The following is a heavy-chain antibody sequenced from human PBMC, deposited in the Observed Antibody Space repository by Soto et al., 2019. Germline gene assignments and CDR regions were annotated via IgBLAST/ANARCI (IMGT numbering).Heavy chain of an antibody. V-gene: IGHV4-30-4*01. D-gene: IGHD6-13*01. J-gene: IGHJ3*02. CDR2: IYYSGST. Sequence: QVQLQESGPGLVKPSQTLSLTCTVSGGSISSGDYYWSWIRQPPGKGLEWIGYIYYSGSTYYNPSLKIGVTISVDTSKNQFSLKLSSVTAADTAVYYCARPPPVIAAADSDAFDIWGQGTMVTVSS. CDR3: ARPPPVIAAADSDAFDI. CDR1: GGSISSGDYY.